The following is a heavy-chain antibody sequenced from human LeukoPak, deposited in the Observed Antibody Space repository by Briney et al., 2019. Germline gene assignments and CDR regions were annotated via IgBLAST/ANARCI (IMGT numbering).Heavy chain of an antibody. CDR1: GGSISHYY. Sequence: SETLSLTCTVSGGSISHYYWSWIRQPPGKGLEWIGYIYYSGTTNYNPSLKSRVTISVDTSKNQFTLNLSSVTAADTAVYYCARDRSSGYDFDYWGQGTLVTVSS. CDR2: IYYSGTT. CDR3: ARDRSSGYDFDY. V-gene: IGHV4-59*01. J-gene: IGHJ4*02. D-gene: IGHD3-22*01.